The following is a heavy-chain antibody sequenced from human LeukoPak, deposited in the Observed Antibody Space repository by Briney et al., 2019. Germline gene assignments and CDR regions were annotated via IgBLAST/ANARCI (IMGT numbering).Heavy chain of an antibody. D-gene: IGHD6-19*01. V-gene: IGHV3-66*01. CDR2: IYSGGST. CDR1: GFTVSSNY. J-gene: IGHJ4*02. CDR3: ARDADSGCQY. Sequence: GGSLRLSCAASGFTVSSNYMSWVRQAPGKGLEWVSVIYSGGSTYYVDPVKGRFTISRDNSKNTLYLQMNSLRAENTAVYYCARDADSGCQYWGQGTLVTVSS.